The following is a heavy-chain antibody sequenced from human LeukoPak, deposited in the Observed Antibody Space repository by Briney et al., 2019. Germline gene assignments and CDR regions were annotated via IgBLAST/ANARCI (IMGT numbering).Heavy chain of an antibody. J-gene: IGHJ3*02. CDR2: ISWNGGSI. Sequence: GGSLRLSCAASGFTFDDYAMHWVRQAPGKGLEWVSGISWNGGSIGYADSVKGRFTISRDNAKNSLYLQMNSLRAEDTALYYCAKALSSGYYNSAFDIWGQGTMVTVSS. CDR3: AKALSSGYYNSAFDI. D-gene: IGHD3-22*01. CDR1: GFTFDDYA. V-gene: IGHV3-9*01.